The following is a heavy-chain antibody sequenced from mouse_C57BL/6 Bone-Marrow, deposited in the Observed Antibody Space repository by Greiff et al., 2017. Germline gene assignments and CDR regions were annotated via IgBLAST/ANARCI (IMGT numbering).Heavy chain of an antibody. V-gene: IGHV1-63*01. Sequence: VQLQEPGAELVRPGTSVKMSCKASGYTFTNYWIGWAKQRPGHGLEWIGDIYPGGGYTNYNEKFKGKATLTVDKSSSTAYMQFSSLTSEDSAIYYCAREGYYYGSYYAMDYWGQGTSVTVSS. CDR1: GYTFTNYW. J-gene: IGHJ4*01. CDR2: IYPGGGYT. CDR3: AREGYYYGSYYAMDY. D-gene: IGHD1-1*01.